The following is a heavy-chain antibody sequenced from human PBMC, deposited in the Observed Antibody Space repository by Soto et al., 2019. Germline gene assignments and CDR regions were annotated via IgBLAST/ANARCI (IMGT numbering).Heavy chain of an antibody. Sequence: QVQLVQSGAEVKKPGASVKVSCKASGYTFTSYGISWVRQAPGQGLEWMGWISAYNGNTNYAQKLQGRVTMTTDTSTSTAYMELRSQRSDDTAVYYCARDTDYSDPIYYYYYGMDVWGQGTTVTVSS. V-gene: IGHV1-18*01. D-gene: IGHD4-17*01. J-gene: IGHJ6*02. CDR1: GYTFTSYG. CDR3: ARDTDYSDPIYYYYYGMDV. CDR2: ISAYNGNT.